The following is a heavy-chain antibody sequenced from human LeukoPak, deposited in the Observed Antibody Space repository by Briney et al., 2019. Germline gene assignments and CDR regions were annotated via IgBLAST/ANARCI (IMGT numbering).Heavy chain of an antibody. CDR2: ITGSGGST. D-gene: IGHD1-26*01. CDR3: AKNLLGSESFSWHFDL. Sequence: GGSLRLSCAASGFTFSNYGMNWVRQAPGKGLAWVSSITGSGGSTSADSVKDRFTISRANSKNTLYLQMNSLSADDTAVYFCAKNLLGSESFSWHFDLWGRGTLVTVSS. J-gene: IGHJ2*01. CDR1: GFTFSNYG. V-gene: IGHV3-23*01.